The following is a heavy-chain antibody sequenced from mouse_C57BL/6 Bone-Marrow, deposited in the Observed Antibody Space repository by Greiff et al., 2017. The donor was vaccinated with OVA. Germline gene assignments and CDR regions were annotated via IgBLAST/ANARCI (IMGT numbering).Heavy chain of an antibody. CDR3: ARSGLYYGKYFDV. V-gene: IGHV1-82*01. D-gene: IGHD1-1*01. Sequence: QVQLQQSGPELVKPGASVKISCKASGYAFSSSWMNWVKQRPGKGLEWIGRIYPGDGDTKYNGKFKGKATLNADKYSSTAYTQLSSLTAEDSAVYFCARSGLYYGKYFDVWGTGTTVTVSS. CDR1: GYAFSSSW. J-gene: IGHJ1*03. CDR2: IYPGDGDT.